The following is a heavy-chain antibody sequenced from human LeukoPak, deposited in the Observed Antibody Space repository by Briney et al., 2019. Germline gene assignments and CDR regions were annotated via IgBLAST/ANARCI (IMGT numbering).Heavy chain of an antibody. D-gene: IGHD3-22*01. CDR1: GGTFSSYA. CDR2: IIPIFGTA. CDR3: ARLPSRDYYDSSGYRDGVDP. Sequence: GSSVKVSCKASGGTFSSYAISWVRQAPGQGLEWMGGIIPIFGTANYAQKFQGRVTITTDESTSTAYMELSSLRSEDTAVYYCARLPSRDYYDSSGYRDGVDPWGQGTLVTVSS. J-gene: IGHJ5*02. V-gene: IGHV1-69*05.